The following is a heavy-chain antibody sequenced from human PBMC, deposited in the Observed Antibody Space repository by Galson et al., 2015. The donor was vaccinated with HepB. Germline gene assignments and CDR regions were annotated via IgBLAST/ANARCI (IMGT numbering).Heavy chain of an antibody. CDR3: ARGFGYSNPLGVYYYYGMDV. CDR2: ISSSSSYI. J-gene: IGHJ6*02. CDR1: GFTFSSYS. Sequence: SLRLSCAASGFTFSSYSMNWVRQAPGKGLEWVSSISSSSSYIYYADSVKGRFTISRDNAKNSLYLQMNSLRAEDTAVYYCARGFGYSNPLGVYYYYGMDVWGQGATVTVSS. D-gene: IGHD4-11*01. V-gene: IGHV3-21*01.